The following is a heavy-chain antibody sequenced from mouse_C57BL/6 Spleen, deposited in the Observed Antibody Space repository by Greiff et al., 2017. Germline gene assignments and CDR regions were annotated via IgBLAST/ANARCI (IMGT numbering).Heavy chain of an antibody. V-gene: IGHV1-61*01. Sequence: QVQLQQPGAELVRPGSSVKLSCKASGYTFTSYWMDWVKQRPGQGLEWIGNIYPSDSETHYNQKFKDKATLTVDKSSSTAYMQLSRLAAGDSAVYYCARWFAYWGQGTLVTVSA. CDR3: ARWFAY. CDR2: IYPSDSET. CDR1: GYTFTSYW. J-gene: IGHJ3*01.